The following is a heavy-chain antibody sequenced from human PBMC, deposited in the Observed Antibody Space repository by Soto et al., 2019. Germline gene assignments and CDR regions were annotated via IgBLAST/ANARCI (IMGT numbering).Heavy chain of an antibody. CDR1: GFTFSSYT. D-gene: IGHD2-15*01. V-gene: IGHV3-23*01. CDR2: ISSDSAYT. J-gene: IGHJ4*02. CDR3: AKPVRCSGTYCPFDY. Sequence: PGGSLRLSCAASGFTFSSYTMTWVRQAPGKGLEWVSSISSDSAYTSNADSVKGRFTISRDNSKNTLFLQMNSLRAEDTAVYYCAKPVRCSGTYCPFDYWGQGMMVTVSS.